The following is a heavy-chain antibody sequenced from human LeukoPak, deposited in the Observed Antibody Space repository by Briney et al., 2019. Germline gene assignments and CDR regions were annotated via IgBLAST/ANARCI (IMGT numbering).Heavy chain of an antibody. CDR1: GYTFTGYY. D-gene: IGHD2-8*01. CDR3: ARSAENCNNGVCFTDYYMDV. Sequence: GASVKVSCKASGYTFTGYYIHWVRQAPGQGLEWMGRINPNIGDTNYAQNFQGRVTMTRDTSITTAYMELSSLTSDDTAVYFCARSAENCNNGVCFTDYYMDVWGKGTTVTVSS. CDR2: INPNIGDT. V-gene: IGHV1-2*06. J-gene: IGHJ6*03.